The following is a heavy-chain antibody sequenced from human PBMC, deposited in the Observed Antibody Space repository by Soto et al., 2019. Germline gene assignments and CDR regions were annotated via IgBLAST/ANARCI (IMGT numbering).Heavy chain of an antibody. CDR1: GFTFSSYA. Sequence: GGSLRLSCAASGFTFSSYAMHWVRQAPGKGLEWVAVISYDGSNKYYADSVKGRFTISRDNSKNTLYLQMNSLRAEDTAVYYCARGGLYFSSSWYRIDYWGQGTLVTVSS. CDR2: ISYDGSNK. CDR3: ARGGLYFSSSWYRIDY. D-gene: IGHD6-13*01. V-gene: IGHV3-30-3*01. J-gene: IGHJ4*02.